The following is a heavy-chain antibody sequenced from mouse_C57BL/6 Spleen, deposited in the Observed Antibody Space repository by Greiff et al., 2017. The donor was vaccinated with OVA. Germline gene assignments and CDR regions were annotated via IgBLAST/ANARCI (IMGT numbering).Heavy chain of an antibody. J-gene: IGHJ4*01. V-gene: IGHV5-17*01. CDR3: ARGGSSTYYAMDY. CDR2: ISSGSSTI. D-gene: IGHD1-1*01. CDR1: GFTFSDYG. Sequence: EVKLQESGGGLVKPGGSLKLSCAASGFTFSDYGMHWVRQAPEKGLEWVAYISSGSSTIYYADTVKGRFTISRDNAKNTLFLQMTSLRSEDTAMYYCARGGSSTYYAMDYWGQGTSVTVSS.